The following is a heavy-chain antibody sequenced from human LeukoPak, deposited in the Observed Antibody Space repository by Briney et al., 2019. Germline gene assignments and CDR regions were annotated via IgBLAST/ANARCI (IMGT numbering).Heavy chain of an antibody. V-gene: IGHV3-23*01. CDR1: GFTFSSHA. Sequence: SGGSLRLSCAASGFTFSSHAMTWVRQAPGKGLEWVSAISDSGGRTYYADSVKGRFTIPRDNSKSTLYLQMKSLRAEDTAVYYCAKDRGYSSGFDYWGQGTLVTVSS. CDR2: ISDSGGRT. J-gene: IGHJ4*02. CDR3: AKDRGYSSGFDY. D-gene: IGHD2-15*01.